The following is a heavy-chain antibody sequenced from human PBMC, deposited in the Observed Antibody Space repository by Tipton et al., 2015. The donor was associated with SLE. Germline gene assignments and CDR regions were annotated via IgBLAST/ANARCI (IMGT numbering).Heavy chain of an antibody. CDR2: IHPSGNT. D-gene: IGHD1-14*01. CDR3: ARHEKGVGIIKSRWFDP. V-gene: IGHV4-34*01. CDR1: GDSFSDYF. Sequence: TLSLTCAVYGDSFSDYFWTWIRQTPGKGLEWIGNIHPSGNTDYNPSLKTRVSMSVDTSKKQFSLNVTSVTVADTATYYCARHEKGVGIIKSRWFDPWDQGDLVTV. J-gene: IGHJ5*02.